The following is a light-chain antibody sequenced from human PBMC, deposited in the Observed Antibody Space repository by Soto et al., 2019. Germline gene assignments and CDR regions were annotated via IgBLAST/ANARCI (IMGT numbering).Light chain of an antibody. CDR2: DVS. CDR1: TNDVGRYND. V-gene: IGLV2-14*03. J-gene: IGLJ2*01. Sequence: QSALTQPASVSASPGQSITISCTGTTNDVGRYNDVYWYQHHPDKAPKLMIFDVSDRPSGVSNRFSGSKSGNTASLTISGLQAEDEADYYCSSYATSNTVLFGGGTKVTVL. CDR3: SSYATSNTVL.